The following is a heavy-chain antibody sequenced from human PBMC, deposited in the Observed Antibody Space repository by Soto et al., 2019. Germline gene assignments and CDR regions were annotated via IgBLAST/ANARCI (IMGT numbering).Heavy chain of an antibody. CDR1: GFTFSSYW. J-gene: IGHJ4*02. CDR2: INSDGSRT. V-gene: IGHV3-74*01. D-gene: IGHD3-22*01. CDR3: ARALTYYYDIDY. Sequence: LRLSCAASGFTFSSYWMHWVRQAPGKGLVWVSRINSDGSRTTYADSVKGRFTISRDNAKNMLHLQMNSLRAEDTAVYYCARALTYYYDIDYWGQGTLVTVSS.